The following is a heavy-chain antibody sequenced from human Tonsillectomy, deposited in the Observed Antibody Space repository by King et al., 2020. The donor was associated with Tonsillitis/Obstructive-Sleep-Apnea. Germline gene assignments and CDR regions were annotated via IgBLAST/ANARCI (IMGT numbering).Heavy chain of an antibody. CDR2: INSDGTST. Sequence: VQLVESGGGVVQPGESLRLSCVASRFTFSSYWMHWVRQAPGKGLVWVSRINSDGTSTTYADSVKGRFNVSRDNDKNTLYLQMNSLGVEDTAVYFCARGKVSCGNGVCIPRGFDYWGQGSLVAVSS. CDR1: RFTFSSYW. V-gene: IGHV3-74*03. D-gene: IGHD2-8*01. J-gene: IGHJ4*02. CDR3: ARGKVSCGNGVCIPRGFDY.